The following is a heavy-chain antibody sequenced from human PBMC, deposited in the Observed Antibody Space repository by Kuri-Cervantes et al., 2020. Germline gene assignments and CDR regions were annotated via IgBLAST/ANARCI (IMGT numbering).Heavy chain of an antibody. CDR2: ISNSSSTI. CDR1: GFTFSNYG. CDR3: ARGMVLLWFGELTGNWFDP. Sequence: GESLKISCAASGFTFSNYGMNWVRQAPGKGLEWVSSISNSSSTIYYADSVKGRFTISRDNAKNSLYLQMNSLRDEDTAAYYCARGMVLLWFGELTGNWFDPWGQGTLVTVSS. J-gene: IGHJ5*02. V-gene: IGHV3-48*02. D-gene: IGHD3-10*01.